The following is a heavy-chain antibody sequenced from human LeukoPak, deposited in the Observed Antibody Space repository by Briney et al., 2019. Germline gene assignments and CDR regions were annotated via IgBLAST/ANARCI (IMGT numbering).Heavy chain of an antibody. Sequence: ASVKVSCKAPGYTFTSYYMHWVRQAPGQGLEWMGWINPNSGGTNYAQKFQGRVTMTRDTSISTAYMELSRLRSDDTAVYYCARDMSGGSWGYYYYYYMDVWGKGTTVTVSS. CDR1: GYTFTSYY. V-gene: IGHV1-2*02. D-gene: IGHD2-15*01. CDR3: ARDMSGGSWGYYYYYYMDV. CDR2: INPNSGGT. J-gene: IGHJ6*03.